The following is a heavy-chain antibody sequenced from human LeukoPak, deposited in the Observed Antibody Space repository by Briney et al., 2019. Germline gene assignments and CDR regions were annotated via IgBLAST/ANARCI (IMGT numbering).Heavy chain of an antibody. J-gene: IGHJ6*03. CDR2: IKSDGRST. CDR3: ARPNAPLGDYYYMDV. Sequence: GGSLRLSCAASGFTFSSYWMHWVRQAPGKGLVWVSRIKSDGRSTSYADSVKGRFTISRDNAKNTLYLQMNSLRAEDTAVYYCARPNAPLGDYYYMDVWAKGPRSPSP. V-gene: IGHV3-74*01. CDR1: GFTFSSYW.